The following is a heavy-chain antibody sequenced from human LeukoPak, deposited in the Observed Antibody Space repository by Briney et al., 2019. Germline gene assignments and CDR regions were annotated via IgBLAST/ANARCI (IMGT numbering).Heavy chain of an antibody. CDR2: IYYSGNT. Sequence: SETLSLTCTVSGDSISSSSHSWGWIRQPPGKGLEWIGTIYYSGNTYYNPSLKSRVTISADTSKNHFSLTLTSVAAADTAIYYCARSGFGTTNIYSYFAYWGQGTLVTVSS. CDR3: ARSGFGTTNIYSYFAY. V-gene: IGHV4-39*07. D-gene: IGHD1-7*01. CDR1: GDSISSSSHS. J-gene: IGHJ4*02.